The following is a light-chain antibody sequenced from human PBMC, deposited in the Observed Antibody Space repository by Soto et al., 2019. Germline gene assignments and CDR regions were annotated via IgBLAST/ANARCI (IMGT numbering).Light chain of an antibody. J-gene: IGKJ1*01. CDR3: QQYNSYSWT. Sequence: DIQMTQSPSTLSASVGDRVTITCRASQSISSWLAWYQQKPGKAPKLLIYDASSLESEVTSRFSGSGSGTEFTLTISSLQPDDFATYYCQQYNSYSWTFGQGTKVDIK. V-gene: IGKV1-5*01. CDR1: QSISSW. CDR2: DAS.